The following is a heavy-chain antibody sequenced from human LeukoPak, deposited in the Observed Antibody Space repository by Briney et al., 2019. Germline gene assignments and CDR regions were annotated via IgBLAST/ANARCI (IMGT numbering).Heavy chain of an antibody. J-gene: IGHJ3*02. CDR3: ARVFIGSSWYRGDAFDI. CDR2: INHSGST. D-gene: IGHD6-13*01. CDR1: GGSFSYYF. V-gene: IGHV4-34*01. Sequence: SEALSLTCAVYGGSFSYYFWSWIRQPPGKGLEWIGEINHSGSTNYKPSLKSRVTISLDTSKNHFSMKLSSVTAAETAVYYCARVFIGSSWYRGDAFDIWGQGTMVTVSS.